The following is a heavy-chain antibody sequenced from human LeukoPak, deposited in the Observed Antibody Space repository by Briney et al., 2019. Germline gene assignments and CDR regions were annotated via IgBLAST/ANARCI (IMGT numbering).Heavy chain of an antibody. CDR2: INHSGST. J-gene: IGHJ4*02. Sequence: PSETLSLTCAVYGGSLSGYYWSWLRQPPGKGLEWIGEINHSGSTNYNPSLKSRVTISVDTSKNQFSLKLSSVTAADTAVYYCARGVYDYVWGSYRKPHFDYWGQGTLVTVSS. CDR1: GGSLSGYY. CDR3: ARGVYDYVWGSYRKPHFDY. V-gene: IGHV4-34*01. D-gene: IGHD3-16*02.